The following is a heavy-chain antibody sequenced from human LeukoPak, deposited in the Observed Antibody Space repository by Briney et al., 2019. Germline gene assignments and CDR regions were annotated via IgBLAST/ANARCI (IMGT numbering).Heavy chain of an antibody. CDR2: IWYDGSNK. D-gene: IGHD1-26*01. V-gene: IGHV3-33*06. CDR3: AKQGVGARDAFDI. J-gene: IGHJ3*02. CDR1: GFTFSSYG. Sequence: GGALTLSCAASGFTFSSYGMRWVRQAPGKGLEWVAVIWYDGSNKYYADSVKGRFTISRDNSKNTLYLQMNSLRAEDTAVYYCAKQGVGARDAFDIWGQGTMVTVSS.